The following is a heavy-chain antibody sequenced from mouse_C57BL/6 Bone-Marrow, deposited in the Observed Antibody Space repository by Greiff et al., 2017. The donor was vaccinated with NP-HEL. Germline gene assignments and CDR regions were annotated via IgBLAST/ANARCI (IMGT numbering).Heavy chain of an antibody. CDR2: IYPGSGST. D-gene: IGHD1-1*01. V-gene: IGHV1-55*01. CDR3: ARQGSSYSYFDY. CDR1: GYTFTSYW. Sequence: VQLQQPGAELVKPGASVKMSCKASGYTFTSYWITWVKQRPGQGLEWIGDIYPGSGSTNYNEKFKSKATLTVDTASSTAYMPLSRLTSDDSAVYYCARQGSSYSYFDYWGQGTTLTVSS. J-gene: IGHJ2*01.